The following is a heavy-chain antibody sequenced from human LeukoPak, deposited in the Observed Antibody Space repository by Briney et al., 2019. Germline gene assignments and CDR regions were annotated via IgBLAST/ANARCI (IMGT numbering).Heavy chain of an antibody. CDR2: ISYDGSNK. CDR1: GFTYSSYA. CDR3: ARAQGTYSDYYYYGMDV. V-gene: IGHV3-30-3*01. J-gene: IGHJ6*02. D-gene: IGHD3-10*01. Sequence: PGGSLRLSCAASGFTYSSYAMHLVRQAPGKGLEWVAVISYDGSNKYYADSVKGRFTISRDNSKNTLYLQMNSLRAEDTAVYYCARAQGTYSDYYYYGMDVWGQGTTVTVSS.